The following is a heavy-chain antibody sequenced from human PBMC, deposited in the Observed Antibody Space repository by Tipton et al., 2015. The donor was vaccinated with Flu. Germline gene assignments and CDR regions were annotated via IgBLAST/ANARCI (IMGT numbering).Heavy chain of an antibody. Sequence: TLSLTCTVSGYSISSGYYWGRIRQPPGKGLEWIGSIFHGGSTYYNPSLKSRVTISVDTSKNQFSLKLSSVTAADTAVYYCATYYYGSGTQSAFDYWGQGTLVTVPS. D-gene: IGHD3-10*01. CDR2: IFHGGST. J-gene: IGHJ4*02. V-gene: IGHV4-38-2*02. CDR1: GYSISSGYY. CDR3: ATYYYGSGTQSAFDY.